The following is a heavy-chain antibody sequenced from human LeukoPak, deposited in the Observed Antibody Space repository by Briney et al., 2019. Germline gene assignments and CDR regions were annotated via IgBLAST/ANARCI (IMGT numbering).Heavy chain of an antibody. CDR3: ARVFCSGGSCFDY. J-gene: IGHJ4*02. CDR2: IYYSGST. CDR1: GGSISSYY. V-gene: IGHV4-59*08. Sequence: SETLSLTCTVSGGSISSYYWSWIRQPPGKGLEWIGYIYYSGSTNYNPSLKSRVTISVDTSKNQFSLKLSSVTAADMAVYYCARVFCSGGSCFDYWGQGTLVTASS. D-gene: IGHD2-15*01.